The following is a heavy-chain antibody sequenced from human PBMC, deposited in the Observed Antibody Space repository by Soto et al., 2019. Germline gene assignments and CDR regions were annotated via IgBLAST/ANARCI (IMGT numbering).Heavy chain of an antibody. Sequence: ASVKVSCKASGYTFTSYGISWVRQAPGQGLEWMGWISAYNGNTNYAQKLQGRVTMTTDTSTSTAYMELSSLRSEDTAVYYCASSCSGGSCYTQNWFDPWGQGTLVTVSS. J-gene: IGHJ5*02. CDR2: ISAYNGNT. D-gene: IGHD2-15*01. CDR1: GYTFTSYG. V-gene: IGHV1-18*01. CDR3: ASSCSGGSCYTQNWFDP.